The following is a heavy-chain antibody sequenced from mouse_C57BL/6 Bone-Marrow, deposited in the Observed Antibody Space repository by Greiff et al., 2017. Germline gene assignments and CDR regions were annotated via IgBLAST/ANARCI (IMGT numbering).Heavy chain of an antibody. CDR1: GYTFTSYW. CDR3: AREDYYGPYWYFDV. CDR2: IYPSDSET. V-gene: IGHV1-61*01. J-gene: IGHJ1*03. Sequence: VQLQQSGAELVRPGSSVKLSCKASGYTFTSYWLDWVKQRPGQGLEWIGNIYPSDSETHYNQKFKDKATLTVDKSSSTAYMQLSSLTSEDSAVYYCAREDYYGPYWYFDVWGTGTTVTVSS. D-gene: IGHD1-1*01.